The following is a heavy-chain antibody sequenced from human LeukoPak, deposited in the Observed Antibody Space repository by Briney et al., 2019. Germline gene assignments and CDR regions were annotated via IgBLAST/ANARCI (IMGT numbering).Heavy chain of an antibody. D-gene: IGHD3-9*01. Sequence: PSETLSLTCTVSGYSISSGYFWGWMRQPPGKGLEWIGSIYQSETAHYNPSLKSRVTISVDTSKNQFSLKLSSVTAADTAVYYCARGGLTAAFDYWGQGTLVTVSS. CDR2: IYQSETA. V-gene: IGHV4-38-2*02. J-gene: IGHJ4*02. CDR1: GYSISSGYF. CDR3: ARGGLTAAFDY.